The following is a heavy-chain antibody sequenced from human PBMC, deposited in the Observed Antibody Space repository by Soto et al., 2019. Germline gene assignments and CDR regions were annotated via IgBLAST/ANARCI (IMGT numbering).Heavy chain of an antibody. V-gene: IGHV1-8*02. D-gene: IGHD3-9*01. CDR2: LNPSSGNT. J-gene: IGHJ4*02. Sequence: ASVKVSCKASGYTFTCYYMHWVRQATGQGLEWMGWLNPSSGNTGYAQKFQGRVTMTRNTSISTAYMEVSSLRSEDTAVYYCARGPDHYDILTGQYYFDYWGQGALVTVSS. CDR3: ARGPDHYDILTGQYYFDY. CDR1: GYTFTCYY.